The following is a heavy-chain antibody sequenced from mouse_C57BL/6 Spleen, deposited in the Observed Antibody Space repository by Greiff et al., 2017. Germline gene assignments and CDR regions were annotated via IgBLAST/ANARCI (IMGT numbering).Heavy chain of an antibody. V-gene: IGHV5-4*01. CDR1: GFTFRSYA. CDR3: ARDPCAGFDY. J-gene: IGHJ2*01. CDR2: ISDGGSYT. Sequence: EVKLVESGGGLVKPGGSLKLSCAASGFTFRSYAMSWVRQTPEKRLEWVATISDGGSYTYYPDNGKGRFTISRDNAKNNLYLQMSHLKSEDTAMYYCARDPCAGFDYWGQGTTLTGSS.